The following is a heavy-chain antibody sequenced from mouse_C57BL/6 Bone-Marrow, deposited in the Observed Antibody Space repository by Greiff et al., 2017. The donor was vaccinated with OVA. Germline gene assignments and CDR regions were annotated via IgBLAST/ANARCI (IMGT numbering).Heavy chain of an antibody. CDR3: ARSLDYYGSSGAMDY. CDR2: ISYSGST. J-gene: IGHJ4*01. V-gene: IGHV3-8*01. Sequence: EVQLQQSGPGLAKPSQTLSLTCSVTGYSITSDYWNWIRKFPGNKLEYMGYISYSGSTYYNPSLKSRISITRDTSKNQYYLKLKSLTTEDTATYYCARSLDYYGSSGAMDYWGQGTSVTVSS. D-gene: IGHD1-1*01. CDR1: GYSITSDY.